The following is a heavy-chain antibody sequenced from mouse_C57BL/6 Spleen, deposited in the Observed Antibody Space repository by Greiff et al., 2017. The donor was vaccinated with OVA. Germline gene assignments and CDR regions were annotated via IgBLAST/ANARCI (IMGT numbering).Heavy chain of an antibody. J-gene: IGHJ1*03. V-gene: IGHV1-55*01. CDR1: GYTFTSYW. Sequence: QVQLQQPGAELVKPGASVKLSCKASGYTFTSYWITWVKQRPGQGLEWIGDLYPGSGSTNYNEKFKSKATLTVDTSSSTAYMQLSSLTSEDTAIYYCVSWDFDVWGTGTTVTVSS. CDR2: LYPGSGST. CDR3: VSWDFDV.